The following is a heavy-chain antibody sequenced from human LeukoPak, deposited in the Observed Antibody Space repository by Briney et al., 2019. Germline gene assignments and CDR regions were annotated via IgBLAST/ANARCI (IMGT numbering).Heavy chain of an antibody. J-gene: IGHJ5*02. V-gene: IGHV3-64*04. CDR2: ISSNGGST. Sequence: GGSLRLSRSASGFTFSSYAMHWVRQAPGKGLEYVSAISSNGGSTYYADSVKGRFTISRDNSKSTLYVQMNSLRAEDTAVYYCAIVVAARQGTIDPWGQGTLVTISS. CDR3: AIVVAARQGTIDP. D-gene: IGHD6-6*01. CDR1: GFTFSSYA.